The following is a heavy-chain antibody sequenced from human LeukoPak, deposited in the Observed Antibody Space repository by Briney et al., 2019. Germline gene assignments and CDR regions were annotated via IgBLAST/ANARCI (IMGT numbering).Heavy chain of an antibody. CDR1: GFTFTSYW. V-gene: IGHV3-74*01. CDR2: INNDGSST. Sequence: GGSLRLSCAAYGFTFTSYWMHWVRQAPGKGLVWVSLINNDGSSTTYADSVKGRFTISRDNAKNTLYLQMNSLRAEDTAVYYWASHGRGGGSTDYWGQGALVTVSS. J-gene: IGHJ4*02. CDR3: ASHGRGGGSTDY. D-gene: IGHD3-10*01.